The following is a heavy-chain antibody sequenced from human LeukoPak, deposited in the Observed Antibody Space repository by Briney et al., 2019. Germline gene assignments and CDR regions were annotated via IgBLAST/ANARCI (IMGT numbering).Heavy chain of an antibody. CDR1: GFTFSSYS. J-gene: IGHJ4*02. Sequence: GGSLRLSCAASGFTFSSYSMNWVRQAPGKGLEWVSYISSSSSTIYYADSVKGRFTISRDNAKNSLYLQMNSLRAEDTAVYYCARGPTKYSGSYYGYWGQGTLVTASS. CDR3: ARGPTKYSGSYYGY. V-gene: IGHV3-48*04. D-gene: IGHD1-26*01. CDR2: ISSSSSTI.